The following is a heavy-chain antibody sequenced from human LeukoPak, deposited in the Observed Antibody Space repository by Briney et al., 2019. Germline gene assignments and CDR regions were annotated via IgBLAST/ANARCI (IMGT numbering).Heavy chain of an antibody. Sequence: TSETLSLTCTVSGGSISSSSYYWGWIRQPPGKGLEWIGSIYYSGCTYYNPSLKSRVAISVDTSKNQFSLKLSSVTAADTAVYYCARHRPIIAVADRGWFDPWGQGTLVTVSS. CDR3: ARHRPIIAVADRGWFDP. V-gene: IGHV4-39*01. CDR2: IYYSGCT. J-gene: IGHJ5*02. CDR1: GGSISSSSYY. D-gene: IGHD6-19*01.